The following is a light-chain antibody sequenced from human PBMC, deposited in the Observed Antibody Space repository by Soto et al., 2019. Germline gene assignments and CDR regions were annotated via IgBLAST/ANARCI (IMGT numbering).Light chain of an antibody. CDR1: QYIRSD. J-gene: IGKJ1*01. Sequence: IRMTHSPSSLSSSVGDRVTITCRASQYIRSDLSWYQQRPGQAPKVLIYTASSLQSGVPSRFSGSGSGTDFTLTISSLQSEDFAVYYCKHYNYWPPKTFGQGTKV. CDR2: TAS. V-gene: IGKV1-6*01. CDR3: KHYNYWPPKT.